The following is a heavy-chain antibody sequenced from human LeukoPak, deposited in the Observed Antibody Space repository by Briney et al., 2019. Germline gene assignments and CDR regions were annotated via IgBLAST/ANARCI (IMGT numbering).Heavy chain of an antibody. D-gene: IGHD3-10*01. J-gene: IGHJ4*02. V-gene: IGHV3-33*01. CDR1: GFNFFMFG. Sequence: PGGSPRPSCAASGFNFFMFGMHWVRQAPGKGLEWVAVIWYDGSNKYYADSVKGRFTISRDNSKSTLSLQMNSLRAEDTAVYYRARVICGFGALDHWGQGTLVTVSS. CDR2: IWYDGSNK. CDR3: ARVICGFGALDH.